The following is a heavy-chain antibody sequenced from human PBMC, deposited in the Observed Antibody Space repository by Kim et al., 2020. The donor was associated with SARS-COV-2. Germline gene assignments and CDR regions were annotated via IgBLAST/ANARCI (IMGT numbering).Heavy chain of an antibody. V-gene: IGHV4-59*01. CDR3: AREIEGYSSSWYIDY. D-gene: IGHD6-13*01. Sequence: PPLQSRVTISVATSKNQFSLKLSSVTAADTAVYYCAREIEGYSSSWYIDYWGQGTLVTVSS. J-gene: IGHJ4*02.